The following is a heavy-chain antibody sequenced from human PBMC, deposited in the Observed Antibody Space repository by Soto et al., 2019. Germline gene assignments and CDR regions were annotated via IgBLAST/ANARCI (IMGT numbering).Heavy chain of an antibody. CDR2: IYWDDDK. CDR1: GFSLSNSGVG. CDR3: AHTLGYCSGGSCYSYYFDY. D-gene: IGHD2-15*01. Sequence: QITLKESGPTLVKPTQTLTLTCTFSGFSLSNSGVGVGWIRQPPGKALEWLALIYWDDDKRYSPSLKSRLTITKATSKNQVVLTMTNTDPVDTATYYCAHTLGYCSGGSCYSYYFDYWGQGTLVNVST. V-gene: IGHV2-5*02. J-gene: IGHJ4*02.